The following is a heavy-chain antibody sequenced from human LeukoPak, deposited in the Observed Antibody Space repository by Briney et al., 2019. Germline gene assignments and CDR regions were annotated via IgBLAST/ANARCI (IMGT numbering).Heavy chain of an antibody. CDR2: IYCSGST. D-gene: IGHD5-12*01. V-gene: IGHV4-39*01. CDR1: SGSISSSSYY. J-gene: IGHJ3*02. Sequence: SETLSLTCTVSSGSISSSSYYWGWIRQPPGKGLEWIGSIYCSGSTYYNPSLKSRVTISVDTSKNQFSLKLSSVTAADTAVYYCAGGYSGYDAFDIWGQGTMVTVSS. CDR3: AGGYSGYDAFDI.